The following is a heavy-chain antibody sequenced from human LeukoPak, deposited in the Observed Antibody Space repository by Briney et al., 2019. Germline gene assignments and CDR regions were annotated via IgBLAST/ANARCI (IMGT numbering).Heavy chain of an antibody. CDR3: AKHKALEFFEY. D-gene: IGHD3-3*01. J-gene: IGHJ4*02. CDR2: LSGSGSIP. CDR1: GFTFSSYT. V-gene: IGHV3-23*01. Sequence: GGSLRLSRVVSGFTFSSYTMSWVRQAPGKGPEWVSGLSGSGSIPYYADSVKGRFTISRDNSKNTLYLQMNSLRGEDTAVCYCAKHKALEFFEYWGQGTLVTVSS.